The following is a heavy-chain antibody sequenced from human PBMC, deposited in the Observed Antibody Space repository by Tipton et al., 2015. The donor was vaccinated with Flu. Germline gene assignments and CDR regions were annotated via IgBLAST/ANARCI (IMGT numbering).Heavy chain of an antibody. D-gene: IGHD3-10*01. J-gene: IGHJ4*02. Sequence: SLRLSCAASGFIFTDYWMAWVRQIPGKGLEWVANINYDGSTIYYRDSVKGRFTISRDNAKTSLYLQMNNLRAEDTAVYYCVRAIAASGSFWGQGTLVTVSS. CDR2: INYDGSTI. V-gene: IGHV3-7*04. CDR3: VRAIAASGSF. CDR1: GFIFTDYW.